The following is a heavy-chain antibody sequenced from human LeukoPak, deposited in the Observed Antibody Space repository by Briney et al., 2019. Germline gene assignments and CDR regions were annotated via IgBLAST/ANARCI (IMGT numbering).Heavy chain of an antibody. CDR1: GFTFSSSA. CDR2: ISYDGSNK. Sequence: GGSLRLSCAASGFTFSSSAMHWVRQAPGKGLEWVAIISYDGSNKYCADSVKGRFTVSRDNSRNTLYLQMNSLRAEDTAVYYCARDRSSSWYYFDFDYWGQGTLVTVSS. D-gene: IGHD6-13*01. CDR3: ARDRSSSWYYFDFDY. J-gene: IGHJ4*02. V-gene: IGHV3-30-3*01.